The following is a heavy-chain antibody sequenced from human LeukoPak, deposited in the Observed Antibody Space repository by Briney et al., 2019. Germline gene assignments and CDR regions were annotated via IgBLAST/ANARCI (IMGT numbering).Heavy chain of an antibody. D-gene: IGHD5-24*01. CDR2: IYPGDSDT. Sequence: KTGESLKISCKGSGYSFTSYWIGWVRQMPGKGLEWMGIIYPGDSDTRYSPSFQGQVTISADKSISTAYLQWSSLKASDTAMYYCARPHRDGYYPGAFDIWGQGTMVTVSS. CDR3: ARPHRDGYYPGAFDI. J-gene: IGHJ3*02. CDR1: GYSFTSYW. V-gene: IGHV5-51*01.